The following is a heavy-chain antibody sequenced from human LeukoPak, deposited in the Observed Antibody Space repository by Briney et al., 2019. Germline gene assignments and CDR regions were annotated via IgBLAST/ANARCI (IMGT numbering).Heavy chain of an antibody. D-gene: IGHD6-13*01. CDR3: ARCDSSRWNGIDY. CDR1: GLTVRSNY. V-gene: IGHV3-53*01. J-gene: IGHJ4*02. Sequence: PGGSLGLSCAASGLTVRSNYMGWVRQAPGKGLEWVSVIHSGGNTYYADSVKGRFTTSRDNSRNTMDLQMNSLRAEDTAVYYCARCDSSRWNGIDYWGQGTLVTVSS. CDR2: IHSGGNT.